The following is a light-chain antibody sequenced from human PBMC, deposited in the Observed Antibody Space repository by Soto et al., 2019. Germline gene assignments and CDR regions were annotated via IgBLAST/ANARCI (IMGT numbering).Light chain of an antibody. CDR1: RDVGSD. CDR3: LQDYGDSWT. Sequence: QMTHSPSSLSASVGEKIIITCRASRDVGSDVSWYQQKPGQAPKLLIYAASNLYTGVPSRFSGSRSGTEFTLTISSLQPEDFASYYCLQDYGDSWTFGQGTKVDIK. CDR2: AAS. J-gene: IGKJ1*01. V-gene: IGKV1-6*01.